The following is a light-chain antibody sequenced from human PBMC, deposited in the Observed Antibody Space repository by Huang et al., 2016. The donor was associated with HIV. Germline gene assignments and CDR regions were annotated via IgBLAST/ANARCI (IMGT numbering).Light chain of an antibody. CDR1: QDIGNF. V-gene: IGKV1-27*01. Sequence: DIQMTQSPSSLSASPGVRVTLSCRANQDIGNFLAWYQHKPGGVPRLLIYGASTLQSGVPSRFSGLVSGTDFTLTITSCQPDDVATYYCQRYDSAPRAFGQGTKVEI. CDR2: GAS. CDR3: QRYDSAPRA. J-gene: IGKJ1*01.